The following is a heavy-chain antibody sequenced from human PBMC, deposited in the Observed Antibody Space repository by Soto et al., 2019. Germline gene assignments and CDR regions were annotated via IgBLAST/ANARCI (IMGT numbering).Heavy chain of an antibody. CDR2: IYWDDDK. V-gene: IGHV2-5*02. CDR1: GFSLSTSGVG. Sequence: QITLKESGPTLVKPTQTLTLTCTFSGFSLSTSGVGVGWIRQPPGKALEWLALIYWDDDKRYRPSLKGKLTIPKIISKNQVVLRMPNMDPVDTATNYCAHRLPRIAARLGYYYGMDVWGQGTTVTVSS. CDR3: AHRLPRIAARLGYYYGMDV. D-gene: IGHD6-6*01. J-gene: IGHJ6*02.